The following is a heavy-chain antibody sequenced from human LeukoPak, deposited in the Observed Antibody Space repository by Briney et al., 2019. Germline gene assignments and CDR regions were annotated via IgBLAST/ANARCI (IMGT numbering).Heavy chain of an antibody. Sequence: GRSLRLSCAASGFTFDDYAMHWVRQAPGKGLEWVSGISWNSGSIGYADSVKGRFTISRDNAKNSLYLQMNSLRAEDTALYYCAKDTGSTPGAHYYYYMDVWGKGTTVTVSS. CDR3: AKDTGSTPGAHYYYYMDV. D-gene: IGHD5/OR15-5a*01. J-gene: IGHJ6*03. V-gene: IGHV3-9*01. CDR1: GFTFDDYA. CDR2: ISWNSGSI.